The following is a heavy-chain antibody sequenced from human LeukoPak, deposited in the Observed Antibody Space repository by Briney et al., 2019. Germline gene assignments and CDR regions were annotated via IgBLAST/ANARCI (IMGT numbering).Heavy chain of an antibody. CDR1: GFTFSSYG. CDR2: ISGDGGST. Sequence: GGSLRLSCAASGFTFSSYGMHWVRQAPGKGLEWVSLISGDGGSTYYADSVKGRFTISRDNSKNSLYLQMNSLRTEDTALYYCAKDIGDIVVVVAATLGYWGQGTLVTVSS. D-gene: IGHD2-15*01. CDR3: AKDIGDIVVVVAATLGY. J-gene: IGHJ4*02. V-gene: IGHV3-43*02.